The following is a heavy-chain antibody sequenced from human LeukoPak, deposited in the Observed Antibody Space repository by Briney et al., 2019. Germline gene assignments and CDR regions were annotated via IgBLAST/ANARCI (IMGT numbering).Heavy chain of an antibody. D-gene: IGHD4-17*01. CDR1: GGSISIYY. V-gene: IGHV4-4*07. J-gene: IGHJ4*02. Sequence: SETLSLTCNVSGGSISIYYWSWIRQPAGKGLEWIGRIYISGSTNYNPSLKSRVTISVDTSKNQFSLKLSSVTAADTAVYYCAREREGPYGYLDYWGQGTLVTVSS. CDR3: AREREGPYGYLDY. CDR2: IYISGST.